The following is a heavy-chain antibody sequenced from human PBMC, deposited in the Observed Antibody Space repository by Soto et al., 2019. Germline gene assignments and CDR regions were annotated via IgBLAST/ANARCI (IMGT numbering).Heavy chain of an antibody. CDR3: ARAIAVADEFYYGMDV. D-gene: IGHD6-19*01. V-gene: IGHV1-18*01. J-gene: IGHJ6*02. CDR1: GYTFTSYG. Sequence: ASVKVSCKASGYTFTSYGISWVRQAPGQGLEWMGWISAYNGNTNYAQKLQGRVTMTTDTSTSTAYMELRSLRSDDTAVYYCARAIAVADEFYYGMDVWGQGTTVTVSS. CDR2: ISAYNGNT.